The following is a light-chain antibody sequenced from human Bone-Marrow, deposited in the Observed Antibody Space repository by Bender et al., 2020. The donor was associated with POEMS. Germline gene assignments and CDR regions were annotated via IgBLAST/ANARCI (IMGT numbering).Light chain of an antibody. CDR2: SNH. CDR1: SSNIGTNY. CDR3: AVWDDDLIGVL. V-gene: IGLV1-47*02. Sequence: QSVLTQPPSASGTPGQSVSISCSGSSSNIGTNYVYWYQHLPGTAPPLLIYSNHQRPSGVPDRFSASKSGTSASLAISGLRSEDEADYYCAVWDDDLIGVLFGGGTKLTVL. J-gene: IGLJ2*01.